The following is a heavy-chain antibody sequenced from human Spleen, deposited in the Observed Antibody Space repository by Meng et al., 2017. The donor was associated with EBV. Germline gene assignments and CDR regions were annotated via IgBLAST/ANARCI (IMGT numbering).Heavy chain of an antibody. CDR2: IYYGGNS. J-gene: IGHJ4*02. CDR3: VADRRSLWLD. Sequence: QVQLQQWGAGLLKPSEXLSLTCAVYGGSFSGYYWGWIRQPPGKELEYIGNIYYGGNSFYNPSLRSRGTLSLDTSKNQFSLHLSSVTAADTAVYYCVADRRSLWLDWSQGILVTVSS. CDR1: GGSFSGYY. V-gene: IGHV4-34*11. D-gene: IGHD5-12*01.